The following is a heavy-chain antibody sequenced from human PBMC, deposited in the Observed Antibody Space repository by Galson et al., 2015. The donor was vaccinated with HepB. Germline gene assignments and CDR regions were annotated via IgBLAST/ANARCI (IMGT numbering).Heavy chain of an antibody. V-gene: IGHV4-34*01. CDR1: GGSFSGYY. Sequence: ETLSLTCAVYGGSFSGYYWSWIRQPPGKGLEWIGEINHSGSTSYNPSLKSRVTISVDTSKNQFSLKLSSVTAADTAAYYCARGPGYYASNFDYWGQGTLVTVSS. CDR2: INHSGST. CDR3: ARGPGYYASNFDY. J-gene: IGHJ4*02. D-gene: IGHD3-22*01.